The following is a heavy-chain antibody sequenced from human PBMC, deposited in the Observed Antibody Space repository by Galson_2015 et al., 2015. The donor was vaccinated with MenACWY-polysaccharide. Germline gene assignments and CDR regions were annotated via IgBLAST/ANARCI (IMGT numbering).Heavy chain of an antibody. CDR2: ISWNSGSI. CDR1: GFTFDDYA. CDR3: AKDWNTVLLSGMDV. Sequence: SLRLSCAASGFTFDDYAMHWVRHAPGKGLEWVSGISWNSGSIGYADSVKGRFTISRDNAKNSLYLQMNSLRAEDTALYYCAKDWNTVLLSGMDVWGQGTTVTVSS. D-gene: IGHD3-10*01. J-gene: IGHJ6*02. V-gene: IGHV3-9*01.